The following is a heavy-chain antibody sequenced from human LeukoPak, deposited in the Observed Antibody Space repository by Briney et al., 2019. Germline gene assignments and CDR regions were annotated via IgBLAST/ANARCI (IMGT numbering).Heavy chain of an antibody. J-gene: IGHJ4*02. CDR1: GGTFSSYA. CDR3: ARVKFRYSSGWRYYFDY. CDR2: IIPIFGTA. Sequence: GASVKVSCKASGGTFSSYAISWVRQAPGQGLEWMGGIIPIFGTANYAQKFQGRVTITADESTSTAYMELSSLRSEDTAVYYCARVKFRYSSGWRYYFDYWGQGTLVTVSS. D-gene: IGHD6-19*01. V-gene: IGHV1-69*13.